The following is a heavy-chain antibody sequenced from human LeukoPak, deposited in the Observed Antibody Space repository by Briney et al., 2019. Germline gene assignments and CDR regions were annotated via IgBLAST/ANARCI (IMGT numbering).Heavy chain of an antibody. V-gene: IGHV3-74*01. D-gene: IGHD6-13*01. CDR3: ARDPAITAAAGTEYYFDY. Sequence: GGSLRLSCAASGFTFSVYWTHWVRQAPGKGLVWVSRINSDGSSTSYADSVKGRFTISRDNAKSTLHLQMNSLRAEDTAVYYCARDPAITAAAGTEYYFDYWGQGTLVTVSS. J-gene: IGHJ4*02. CDR2: INSDGSST. CDR1: GFTFSVYW.